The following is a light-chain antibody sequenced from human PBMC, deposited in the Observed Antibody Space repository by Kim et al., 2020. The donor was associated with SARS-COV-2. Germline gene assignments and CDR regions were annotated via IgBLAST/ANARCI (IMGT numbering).Light chain of an antibody. V-gene: IGLV1-51*01. CDR3: GTWDSSLSAGV. J-gene: IGLJ1*01. CDR2: DND. CDR1: SSNIGNNY. Sequence: QSVLTQPPSVSAAPGQKVTISCSGSSSNIGNNYVSWYQQLPGTAPKLLIYDNDKRPSEIPDRFSGSKSDTSATLGITGLQTGDEADYYCGTWDSSLSAGVFGTGTKVTVL.